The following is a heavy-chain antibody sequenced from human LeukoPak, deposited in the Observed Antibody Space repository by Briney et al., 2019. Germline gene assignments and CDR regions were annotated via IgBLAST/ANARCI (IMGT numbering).Heavy chain of an antibody. D-gene: IGHD3-10*01. CDR3: AKEGMIRGVIDY. V-gene: IGHV4-4*07. Sequence: SETLSLTCTVSGGSIRSSYWSWIRQPAGKGLEWIGHIHTSGSTNYNPSLKSRVTMSLDTSNNQFSLILNSVTAADTAVYYCAKEGMIRGVIDYWGQGALVTVSS. CDR1: GGSIRSSY. CDR2: IHTSGST. J-gene: IGHJ4*02.